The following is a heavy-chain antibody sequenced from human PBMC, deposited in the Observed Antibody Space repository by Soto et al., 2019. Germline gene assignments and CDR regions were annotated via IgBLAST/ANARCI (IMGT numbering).Heavy chain of an antibody. CDR1: GGSIRSSNW. V-gene: IGHV4-4*02. J-gene: IGHJ4*02. Sequence: QVQLQESGPGLVKPSGTLSLTCAVSGGSIRSSNWWSWVRQPPGKGLEWIGEIYHSVSTNYNPSLKSRVTISVDKSKNQFSRKLSSVTAADTAVYYCARREAIFGVVSPFDYWGQGTLVTVSS. CDR3: ARREAIFGVVSPFDY. CDR2: IYHSVST. D-gene: IGHD3-3*01.